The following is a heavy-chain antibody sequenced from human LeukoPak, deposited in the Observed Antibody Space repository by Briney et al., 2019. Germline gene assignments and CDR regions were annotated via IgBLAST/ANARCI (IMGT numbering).Heavy chain of an antibody. CDR1: GFTFDDYG. D-gene: IGHD3-10*02. Sequence: PGGSLRLSCAASGFTFDDYGMSWVRQAPGKGLEWVAGIHWDGGSTGYVDSVKGRFTISRDNAKNSLYLQMNSLRAEDTAVYYCAELGITMIGGVWGKGTTVTISS. CDR3: AELGITMIGGV. V-gene: IGHV3-20*04. CDR2: IHWDGGST. J-gene: IGHJ6*04.